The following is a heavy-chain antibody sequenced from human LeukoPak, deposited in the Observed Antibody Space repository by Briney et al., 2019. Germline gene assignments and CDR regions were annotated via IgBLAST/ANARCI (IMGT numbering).Heavy chain of an antibody. D-gene: IGHD4-17*01. CDR3: AKDPYGDYTFDY. J-gene: IGHJ4*02. Sequence: PRGSLRLSCAASGFTFSSYGMHWVRQAPGKGLEWVAFIRYDGSNKYYADSVKGRFTISRDNSKNTLYLQMNSLRAEDTAVYYCAKDPYGDYTFDYWGQGTLVTVSS. CDR1: GFTFSSYG. V-gene: IGHV3-30*02. CDR2: IRYDGSNK.